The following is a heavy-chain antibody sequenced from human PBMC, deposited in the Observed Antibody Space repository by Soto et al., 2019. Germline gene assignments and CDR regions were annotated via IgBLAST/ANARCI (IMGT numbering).Heavy chain of an antibody. Sequence: PGESLKISCKGSGYSFTSYWIGWVRQMPGKGLEWMGIIYPGDSDTRYSPSFQGQVTISADKSISTAYLQWSSLKASDTAMYHCARETSPGSAYYYYYMDVWGKGTTVTVSS. V-gene: IGHV5-51*01. CDR3: ARETSPGSAYYYYYMDV. J-gene: IGHJ6*03. D-gene: IGHD3-10*01. CDR2: IYPGDSDT. CDR1: GYSFTSYW.